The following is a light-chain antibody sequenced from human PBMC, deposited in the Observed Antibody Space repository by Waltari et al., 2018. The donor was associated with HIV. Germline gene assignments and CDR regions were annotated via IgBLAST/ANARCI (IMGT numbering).Light chain of an antibody. CDR2: EHT. V-gene: IGLV3-1*01. CDR1: ELGEKF. J-gene: IGLJ2*01. Sequence: SYEVTQPPSVSVSPGPTANITCSGDELGEKFPYWYQHKPGQSPVLVIYEHTKRPSGIPGRFSGSNSGHAATLTISGTQAVDEADYYCQAWDDSTAIFGGGTKLTVL. CDR3: QAWDDSTAI.